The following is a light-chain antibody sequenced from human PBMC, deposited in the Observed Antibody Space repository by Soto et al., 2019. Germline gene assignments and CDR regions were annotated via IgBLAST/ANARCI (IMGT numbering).Light chain of an antibody. J-gene: IGKJ4*01. Sequence: EIVLTQSPGTLCLSPGEGDSLXCRASQSVSSRYLAWYQQKPGQGPRLLXXGASSRATGIQERLSGSGSGKDFTLNISRLEPEDFAVYYCKQRSNWHLLTFGGGTKVDIK. CDR3: KQRSNWHLLT. CDR2: GAS. V-gene: IGKV3D-20*02. CDR1: QSVSSRY.